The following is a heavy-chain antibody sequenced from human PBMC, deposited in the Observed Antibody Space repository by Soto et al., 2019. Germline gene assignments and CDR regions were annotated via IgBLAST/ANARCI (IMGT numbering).Heavy chain of an antibody. CDR1: GGNISSYY. Sequence: SETLSLTSTVSGGNISSYYWSWIRQPPGKGLEWIGYIYYSGSTNYNPSLKSRVTISVDTSKNQFSLKLSSVTAADTAVYYCARGGGYCISTSCHGMDVWGQGTTVTVSS. V-gene: IGHV4-59*12. CDR3: ARGGGYCISTSCHGMDV. CDR2: IYYSGST. D-gene: IGHD2-2*01. J-gene: IGHJ6*02.